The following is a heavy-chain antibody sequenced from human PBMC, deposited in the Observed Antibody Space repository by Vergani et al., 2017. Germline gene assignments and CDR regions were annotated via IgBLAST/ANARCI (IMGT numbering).Heavy chain of an antibody. V-gene: IGHV4-38-2*01. CDR3: AGQQLVGYYFDY. CDR1: GYSISSGYY. Sequence: QVQLQESGPGLVKPSETLSLTCAVSGYSISSGYYWGWIRQPPGKGLEWIGSIYHSGSTYYNPFLKSRVTISVDTSKNQFSLKLSSVTAADTAVYYCAGQQLVGYYFDYWGQGTLVTVSS. CDR2: IYHSGST. J-gene: IGHJ4*02. D-gene: IGHD6-13*01.